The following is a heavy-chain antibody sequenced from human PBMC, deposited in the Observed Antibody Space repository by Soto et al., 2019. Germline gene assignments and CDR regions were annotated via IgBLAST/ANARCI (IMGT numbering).Heavy chain of an antibody. CDR1: GYTFTSYG. D-gene: IGHD2-15*01. J-gene: IGHJ3*02. Sequence: GASVKVSCKASGYTFTSYGISWVRQAPGQGLEWMGWISAYNGNTNYAQKLQGRVTMTTDTSTSTAYMELRSLRSDDTAVYYCARDFGYCSGGSCFGDDFDIWGQGTMGTVSS. CDR2: ISAYNGNT. CDR3: ARDFGYCSGGSCFGDDFDI. V-gene: IGHV1-18*04.